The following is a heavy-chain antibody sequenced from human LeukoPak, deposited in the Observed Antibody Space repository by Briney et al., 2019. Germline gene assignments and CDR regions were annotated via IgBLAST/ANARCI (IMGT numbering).Heavy chain of an antibody. CDR2: IYTSGST. CDR3: XXAXQLVRDDKYYYYGMDV. J-gene: IGHJ6*02. CDR1: GGSISSYY. V-gene: IGHV4-4*07. D-gene: IGHD6-13*01. Sequence: PSETLSLTCTVSGGSISSYYWSWIRQPAGKGLEWIGRIYTSGSTNYNPSLKSRVTMSVDTSKNQFSLKLSSVTAADTAVYYCXXAXQLVRDDKYYYYGMDVWGQGTTVTVSS.